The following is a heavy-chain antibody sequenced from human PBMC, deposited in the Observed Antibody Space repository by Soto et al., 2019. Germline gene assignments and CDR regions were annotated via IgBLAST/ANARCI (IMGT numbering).Heavy chain of an antibody. CDR3: FRVDETEAGSSFHWFDP. CDR2: ISAYNGNT. Sequence: ARAEASGKEGGCTISSCGRIRVRQGTGKWLDWVGWISAYNGNTNYAQKLQGRVTMTTDTSTSTAYMELRSLRSDDTAVYYFFRVDETEAGSSFHWFDPCCPLTLVSFS. J-gene: IGHJ5*02. D-gene: IGHD6-6*01. CDR1: GCTISSCG. V-gene: IGHV1-18*01.